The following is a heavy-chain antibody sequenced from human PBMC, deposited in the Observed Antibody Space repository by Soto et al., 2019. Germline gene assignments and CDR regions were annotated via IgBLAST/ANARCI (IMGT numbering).Heavy chain of an antibody. J-gene: IGHJ3*01. Sequence: QVKLIQSAAEVKKPGSSVRVSCTASGGIFGSHGFSWVRQAPGHRLEGVGGFIPIFRTLTYTEKFQARVRIAADESTNTVYLDLSSLTSEDTAVYYCVRDRRIYYSDPHDEFVASDYEVWGQGTMVSVSS. CDR2: FIPIFRTL. CDR3: VRDRRIYYSDPHDEFVASDYEV. CDR1: GGIFGSHG. V-gene: IGHV1-69*01. D-gene: IGHD3-22*01.